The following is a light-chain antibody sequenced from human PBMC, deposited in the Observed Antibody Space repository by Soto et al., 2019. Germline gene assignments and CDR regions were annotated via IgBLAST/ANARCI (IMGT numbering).Light chain of an antibody. CDR3: NSYTTSDTGTSV. Sequence: QSALTQPASVSGSPGQSITFSCTGSNTEVGAYNYVSWYQQHPGKAPKLLIYEVINRPSGVSDRFSGAKSGNTASLTISGLQAEDEADYYCNSYTTSDTGTSVFGGGTKLTVL. CDR2: EVI. CDR1: NTEVGAYNY. J-gene: IGLJ3*02. V-gene: IGLV2-14*01.